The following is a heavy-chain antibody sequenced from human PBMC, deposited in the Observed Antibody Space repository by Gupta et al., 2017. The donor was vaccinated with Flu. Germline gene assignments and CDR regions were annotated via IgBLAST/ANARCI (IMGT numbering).Heavy chain of an antibody. CDR2: LLYSGRN. D-gene: IGHD3-16*01. CDR3: STIAGGGCVNWFDP. CDR1: GGSINSYH. J-gene: IGHJ5*02. V-gene: IGHV4-59*01. Sequence: QVRLQESGPGLVKASETLSLTCTVSGGSINSYHWTWIRQTPGKGLEWIGFLLYSGRNKYNPSRLSRVTVSVDTSKNQFFLTMKSVTVEDSAVYYCSTIAGGGCVNWFDPWGQGTLVTVSS.